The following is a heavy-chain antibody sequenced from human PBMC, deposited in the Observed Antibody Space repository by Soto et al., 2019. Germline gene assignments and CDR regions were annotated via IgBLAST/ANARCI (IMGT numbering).Heavy chain of an antibody. CDR3: ASYGGNSFIVHWNFDY. V-gene: IGHV4-39*01. Sequence: ETLSLTCTVSGGSISSYYWGWIRQPPGKGLEWIGSIYYSGSTYYNPSLKSRVTISVDTSKNQFSLKLSSVTAADTAVYYCASYGGNSFIVHWNFDYWGQGTLVTVSS. J-gene: IGHJ4*02. CDR2: IYYSGST. D-gene: IGHD2-21*02. CDR1: GGSISSYY.